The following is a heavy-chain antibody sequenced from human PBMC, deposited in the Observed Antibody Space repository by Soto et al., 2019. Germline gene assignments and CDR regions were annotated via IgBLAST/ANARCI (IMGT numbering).Heavy chain of an antibody. Sequence: PWRSLRLSCSASVFTVSSNYMNWVRQAPGKGLEWVSVIYSGTSTDYADSVKGRFTISRDNSKNTLYLQMNSLRAEDAAVYYCARDFYDSRGFQHWGQGTLVTVSS. J-gene: IGHJ1*01. CDR2: IYSGTST. D-gene: IGHD3-22*01. CDR3: ARDFYDSRGFQH. V-gene: IGHV3-53*01. CDR1: VFTVSSNY.